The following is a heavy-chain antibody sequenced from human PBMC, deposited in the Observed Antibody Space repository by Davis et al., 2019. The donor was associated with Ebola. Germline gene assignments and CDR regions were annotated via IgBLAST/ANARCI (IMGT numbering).Heavy chain of an antibody. Sequence: SETLSPTCAVPGGSMSSNNWWRWVRQSPAKGLEWIGEINHSGSTNYNPSLKSRVTISVDRSKNQFTLEVNSLTAADTAVYYCARDHPYGDYSYYYYYGMDFWGKGTTVTVSS. CDR3: ARDHPYGDYSYYYYYGMDF. CDR1: GGSMSSNNW. CDR2: INHSGST. J-gene: IGHJ6*04. V-gene: IGHV4-4*02. D-gene: IGHD4-17*01.